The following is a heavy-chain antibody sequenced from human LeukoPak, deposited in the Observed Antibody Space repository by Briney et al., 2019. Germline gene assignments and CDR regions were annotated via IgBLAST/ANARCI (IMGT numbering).Heavy chain of an antibody. CDR1: GFTFSSYG. J-gene: IGHJ1*01. D-gene: IGHD3-3*01. V-gene: IGHV3-30*02. CDR3: AKVLYDFWSGYHEYFQH. Sequence: GGSLRLSCAASGFTFSSYGMHWVRQAPGKGLEWVAFIRYDGSNKYYADSVKGRFTISRDNSKNTLYPQMNSLRAEDTAVYYCAKVLYDFWSGYHEYFQHWGQGTLVTVSS. CDR2: IRYDGSNK.